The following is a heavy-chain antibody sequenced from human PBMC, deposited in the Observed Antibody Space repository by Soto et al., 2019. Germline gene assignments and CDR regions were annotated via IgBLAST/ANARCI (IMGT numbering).Heavy chain of an antibody. J-gene: IGHJ5*02. CDR2: ISYDGSNK. CDR1: GFTFSSYG. CDR3: AKGTSDYGDYNWFDP. V-gene: IGHV3-30*18. Sequence: GGSLRLSCAASGFTFSSYGMHWVRQAPGKGLEWVAVISYDGSNKYYADSVKGRFTISRDNSKNTLYLQMNSLRAEDTAVYYCAKGTSDYGDYNWFDPWGQGTLVTVSS. D-gene: IGHD4-17*01.